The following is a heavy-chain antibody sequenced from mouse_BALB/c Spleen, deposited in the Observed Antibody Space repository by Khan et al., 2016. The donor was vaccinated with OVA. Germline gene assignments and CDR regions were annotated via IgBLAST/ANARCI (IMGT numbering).Heavy chain of an antibody. V-gene: IGHV2-6-1*01. CDR3: ARQPYYHYNIRDY. CDR2: IWSDGST. D-gene: IGHD2-10*01. J-gene: IGHJ4*01. CDR1: GFSLTNYG. Sequence: QVQLKQSGPGLVAPSQSLSITCTISGFSLTNYGVHWVRQPPGKGLEWLVVIWSDGSTTYNSALKSRLTISKDNSKSQVFLKMNCLQTDDTAMYFCARQPYYHYNIRDYWGQGTSVTVSS.